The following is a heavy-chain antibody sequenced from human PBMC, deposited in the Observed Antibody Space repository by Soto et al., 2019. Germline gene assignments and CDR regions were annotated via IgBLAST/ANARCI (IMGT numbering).Heavy chain of an antibody. D-gene: IGHD6-13*01. CDR1: GFTFSSYA. CDR3: AKDLRIAAARFFSAFDI. J-gene: IGHJ3*02. CDR2: ISGSGGST. V-gene: IGHV3-23*01. Sequence: GGSLRLSCAASGFTFSSYAMSWVRQAPGKGLEWVSAISGSGGSTYYADSVKGRFTISRDNSKNTLYLQMNSLRAEDTAVYYCAKDLRIAAARFFSAFDIWGQGTMVTVSS.